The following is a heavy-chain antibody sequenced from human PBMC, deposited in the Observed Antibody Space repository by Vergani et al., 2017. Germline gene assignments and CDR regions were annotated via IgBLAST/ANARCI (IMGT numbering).Heavy chain of an antibody. J-gene: IGHJ4*02. CDR1: GYTFSNYY. CDR2: INPSGGHT. V-gene: IGHV1-46*03. CDR3: ARGDYGILTGYRY. Sequence: QVQVVQSGAEVKKSGASVKVSCKTSGYTFSNYYMHWLRQVPGQGLEWMGIINPSGGHTNYAQKFQGRVTMTRDTSTSTVYMELSSLRSEDTAIYYCARGDYGILTGYRYWGQGTLVTVSA. D-gene: IGHD3-9*01.